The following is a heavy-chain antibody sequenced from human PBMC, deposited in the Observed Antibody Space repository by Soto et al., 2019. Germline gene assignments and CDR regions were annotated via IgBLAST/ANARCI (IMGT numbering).Heavy chain of an antibody. CDR1: GFSLTTSAVA. CDR3: VRRNDPYYFDY. V-gene: IGHV2-5*04. J-gene: IGHJ4*02. D-gene: IGHD1-1*01. CDR2: VYGSDDK. Sequence: QITLQESGPTLVKPTQTLTLTCTFSGFSLTTSAVAVGWIRQPPGKALEWLAIVYGSDDKFYSPSLKSRLTIIKDTSKNQVVLTRTDVDPADTGTYSCVRRNDPYYFDYWGQGTLVTVSS.